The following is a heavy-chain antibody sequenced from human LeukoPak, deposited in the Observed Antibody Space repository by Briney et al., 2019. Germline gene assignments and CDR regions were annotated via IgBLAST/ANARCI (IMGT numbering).Heavy chain of an antibody. V-gene: IGHV3-33*01. J-gene: IGHJ4*02. CDR3: ASDGIAVDRGIGYFDY. CDR1: GFTFRSYG. CDR2: IWYDGSNK. D-gene: IGHD6-13*01. Sequence: GKSLRLSCAASGFTFRSYGMHWVRQAPGKGLEWVAVIWYDGSNKYYADSVKGRFTISRDNSENPLYLQMNSLRAEDTALYYCASDGIAVDRGIGYFDYWGQGTLVTVSS.